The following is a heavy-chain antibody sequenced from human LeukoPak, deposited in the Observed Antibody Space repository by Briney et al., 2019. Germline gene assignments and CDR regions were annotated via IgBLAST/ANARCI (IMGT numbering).Heavy chain of an antibody. CDR3: ARESGFVNWFDP. D-gene: IGHD2-15*01. V-gene: IGHV4-34*01. CDR2: INHSGST. CDR1: GGSFSGYY. J-gene: IGHJ5*02. Sequence: PSETLSLTCAVYGGSFSGYYWSWIRQPPGKGLEWIGEINHSGSTNYNPSLKSRVTISVDTSKNQFSLKLSSVTAADTAVYYCARESGFVNWFDPWGQGTLVTVSS.